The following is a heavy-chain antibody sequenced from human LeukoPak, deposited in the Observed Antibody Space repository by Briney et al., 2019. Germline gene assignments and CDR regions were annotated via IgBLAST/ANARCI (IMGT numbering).Heavy chain of an antibody. V-gene: IGHV1-2*06. D-gene: IGHD3-3*01. Sequence: ASVKVSCKASGYTFTGYYMHWVRQAPGQGLEWMGRINPNSGGTNYAQKFQGRVTMTRDTSISTAYMELSRLRSDDTAVYYCATDRTIFGVVPDYWGQGTLVTVSS. J-gene: IGHJ4*02. CDR2: INPNSGGT. CDR3: ATDRTIFGVVPDY. CDR1: GYTFTGYY.